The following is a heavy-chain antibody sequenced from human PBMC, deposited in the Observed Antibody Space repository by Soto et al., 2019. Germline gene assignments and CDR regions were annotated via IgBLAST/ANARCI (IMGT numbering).Heavy chain of an antibody. Sequence: QVQLVESGGGVVQPGRSPRLSCAASGFTFSSYGMHWVRQAPGKGLEWVAVISYDGSNKYYADSVKGRFTISRDNSKNTPYPQMNSRRAEDTAVYYGAKDARIVVVTAPYDAWGQGTLVTVSS. J-gene: IGHJ5*02. CDR1: GFTFSSYG. V-gene: IGHV3-30*18. CDR2: ISYDGSNK. CDR3: AKDARIVVVTAPYDA. D-gene: IGHD2-21*02.